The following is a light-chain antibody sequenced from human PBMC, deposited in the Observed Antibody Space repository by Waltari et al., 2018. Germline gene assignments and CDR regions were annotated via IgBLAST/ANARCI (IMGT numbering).Light chain of an antibody. CDR2: DAS. CDR1: ESVRRT. V-gene: IGKV3-20*01. J-gene: IGKJ1*01. Sequence: EIVLTPSPGTLSLSPGERATFSCRASESVRRTLAWYQQKPGQAPRLVIYDASSRATGIPDRFSGSGSGTDFSLTISRLEAEDFAVYYCQKYGTLPATFGQGTKVEVK. CDR3: QKYGTLPAT.